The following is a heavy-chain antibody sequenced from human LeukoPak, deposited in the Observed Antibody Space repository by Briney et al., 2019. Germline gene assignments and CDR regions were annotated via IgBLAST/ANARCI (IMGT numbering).Heavy chain of an antibody. Sequence: GGSLRLSCAASGFTFSSYWMSWVRQAPGKGLEWVANIKQDGSEKYYVDSVKGRFTISRDNAKNSLYLQMNSLRAEDTAVYYCAKDLLIAAAGTLGYWGQGTLVTVSS. CDR1: GFTFSSYW. V-gene: IGHV3-7*01. D-gene: IGHD6-13*01. CDR3: AKDLLIAAAGTLGY. J-gene: IGHJ4*02. CDR2: IKQDGSEK.